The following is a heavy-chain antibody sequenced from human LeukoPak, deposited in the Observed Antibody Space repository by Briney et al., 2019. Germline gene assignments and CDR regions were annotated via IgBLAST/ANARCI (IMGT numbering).Heavy chain of an antibody. CDR2: IKQDGSEK. J-gene: IGHJ4*02. CDR3: ARRASGEWCDY. V-gene: IGHV3-7*01. Sequence: PGGSLRLSCAASGFTFSSYWVSWVRQAPGKGLEWVANIKQDGSEKYYVDSVKGRFTISRDNAKNSLYLQMNSLRAEDTAVYYCARRASGEWCDYWGQGTLVTVSS. D-gene: IGHD2-8*01. CDR1: GFTFSSYW.